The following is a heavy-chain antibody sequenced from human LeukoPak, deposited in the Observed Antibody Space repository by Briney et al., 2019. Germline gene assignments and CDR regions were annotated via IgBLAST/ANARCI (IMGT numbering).Heavy chain of an antibody. D-gene: IGHD5-18*01. V-gene: IGHV4-39*01. J-gene: IGHJ4*02. CDR3: ARHGYVYYFDY. CDR2: IYYNGST. CDR1: DGSISSRTYY. Sequence: SETLSLTCTVSDGSISSRTYYWGWIRQPPGKGLEWIGNIYYNGSTYYSPSLKSRVTISVDTSKNQFSLKLSSVTAADTAVYYCARHGYVYYFDYWGQGTLVTVSS.